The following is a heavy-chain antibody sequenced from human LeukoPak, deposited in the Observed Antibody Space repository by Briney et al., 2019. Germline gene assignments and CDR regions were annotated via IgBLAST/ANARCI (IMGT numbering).Heavy chain of an antibody. CDR1: GASISSYY. D-gene: IGHD2-21*01. CDR2: IYTSGST. CDR3: AREGVFVCGGECYYDY. J-gene: IGHJ4*02. V-gene: IGHV4-4*07. Sequence: SETLSLTCTVSGASISSYYWSWIRQPAGKGLEWIGRIYTSGSTNYNPSLKSRVTISVDKSKNQFSLKLSSVTAADTAVYYCAREGVFVCGGECYYDYWGQGTLVTVFS.